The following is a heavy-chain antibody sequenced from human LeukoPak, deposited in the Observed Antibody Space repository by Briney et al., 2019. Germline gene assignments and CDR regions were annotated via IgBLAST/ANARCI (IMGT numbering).Heavy chain of an antibody. V-gene: IGHV1-18*01. D-gene: IGHD3-22*01. CDR1: GYTFTSYG. CDR3: ARDYAGRYYDSSGSNDYYYYYYGMDV. CDR2: ISAYNGNT. Sequence: WASVKVSCKASGYTFTSYGISWVRQAPGQGLEWMGWISAYNGNTNYAQKLQGRVTMTTDTSTSTAYMELRSLRSDDTAVYYCARDYAGRYYDSSGSNDYYYYYYGMDVWGQGTTVTVSS. J-gene: IGHJ6*02.